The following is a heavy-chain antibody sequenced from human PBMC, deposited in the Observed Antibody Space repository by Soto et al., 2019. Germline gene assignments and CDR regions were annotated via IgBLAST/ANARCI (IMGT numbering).Heavy chain of an antibody. Sequence: GGSLRLSCAASGFTFSSYWMHWVRQAPGKGLVWVSRINSDGSSTSYADSVKGRFTIPRDNAKNTLYLQMNSLRAEDTAVYYCARDPLGGATYPQDYWGQGTLVTVSS. J-gene: IGHJ4*02. CDR2: INSDGSST. CDR1: GFTFSSYW. D-gene: IGHD1-26*01. V-gene: IGHV3-74*01. CDR3: ARDPLGGATYPQDY.